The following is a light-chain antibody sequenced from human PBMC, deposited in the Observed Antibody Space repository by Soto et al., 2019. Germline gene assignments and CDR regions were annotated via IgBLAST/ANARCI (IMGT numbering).Light chain of an antibody. CDR1: QSISTY. Sequence: DIQMTQSPSSLSASEGGRVTIACRASQSISTYLHWYQQKPGKAPKLLIYAASSLQSGVPSRFSGSGSGTDFTVTISSLQPEDFATYYCQHSFSTPWTFGQGTKVDI. J-gene: IGKJ1*01. CDR3: QHSFSTPWT. CDR2: AAS. V-gene: IGKV1-39*01.